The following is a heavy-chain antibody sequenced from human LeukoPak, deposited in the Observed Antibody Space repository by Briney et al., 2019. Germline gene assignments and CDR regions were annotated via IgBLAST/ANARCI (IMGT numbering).Heavy chain of an antibody. Sequence: ASVTVSCKTSGFSFINYGGSWVRQAPGQGLEWMGWIISHNGDTELAQKFQGRVSLTTDTSTTRVFMELRSLTSDDTAVYYCARDRGFGDYVDDGADILDYWGQGTLVTVSS. CDR1: GFSFINYG. V-gene: IGHV1-18*01. CDR3: ARDRGFGDYVDDGADILDY. J-gene: IGHJ4*02. CDR2: IISHNGDT. D-gene: IGHD4-17*01.